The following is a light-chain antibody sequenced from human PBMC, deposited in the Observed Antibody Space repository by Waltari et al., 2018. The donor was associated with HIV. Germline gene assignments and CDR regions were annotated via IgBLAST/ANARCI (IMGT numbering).Light chain of an antibody. CDR1: QSVSSN. CDR2: GAS. J-gene: IGKJ2*01. V-gene: IGKV3-15*01. CDR3: QHYNNWPPMYT. Sequence: EIVMTQSPATLSVSPGERATLSCRASQSVSSNLAWYQQKPGQAPRLLISGASTRATGIAARFSGSGSGTEFTLTISSLQSEDFAVYYCQHYNNWPPMYTFGQGTKLEIK.